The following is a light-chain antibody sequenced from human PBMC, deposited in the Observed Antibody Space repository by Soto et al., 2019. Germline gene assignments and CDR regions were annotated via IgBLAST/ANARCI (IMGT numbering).Light chain of an antibody. J-gene: IGKJ1*01. CDR2: GAS. CDR1: QSVTSSF. CDR3: QQYGSSPWT. V-gene: IGKV3-20*01. Sequence: EIVLTQSPGTLSLSLGERATLSCRASQSVTSSFLAWYQQKPGQAPRLLIYGASSRATGIPDRFSGSGSGPDFTLTISRLEPEDFAVYYCQQYGSSPWTFGQGTKVEIK.